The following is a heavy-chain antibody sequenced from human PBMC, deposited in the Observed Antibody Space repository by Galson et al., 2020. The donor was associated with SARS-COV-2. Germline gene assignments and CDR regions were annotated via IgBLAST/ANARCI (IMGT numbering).Heavy chain of an antibody. V-gene: IGHV1-69*06. CDR2: IIPIFGTA. D-gene: IGHD3-10*01. CDR3: ARTGGSMVRGVIIEKGYMDV. J-gene: IGHJ6*03. Sequence: SVKVSCKASGGTFSSYAISWVRQAPGQGLEWMGGIIPIFGTANYAQKFQGRVTITADKSTSTAYMELSSLRSEDTAVYYCARTGGSMVRGVIIEKGYMDVWGKGTTVTVSS. CDR1: GGTFSSYA.